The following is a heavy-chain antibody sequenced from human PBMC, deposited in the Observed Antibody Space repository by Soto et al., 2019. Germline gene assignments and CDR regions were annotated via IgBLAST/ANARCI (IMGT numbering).Heavy chain of an antibody. CDR3: PILSDNWFDP. Sequence: SETLSLTCAVYGGSFSGYYWSWIRQPPGKGLEWIGEINHSGSTNYNPSLKSRVTISVDTSKNQFSLKLSSVTAADTAVYYCPILSDNWFDPWGQGTLVNVS. CDR1: GGSFSGYY. J-gene: IGHJ5*02. CDR2: INHSGST. D-gene: IGHD2-15*01. V-gene: IGHV4-34*01.